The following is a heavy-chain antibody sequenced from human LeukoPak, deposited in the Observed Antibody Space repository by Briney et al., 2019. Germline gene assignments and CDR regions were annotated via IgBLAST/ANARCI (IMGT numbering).Heavy chain of an antibody. CDR2: FETEDGEP. V-gene: IGHV1-24*01. CDR3: ARDQGVVDIAYYNPDAFDV. D-gene: IGHD3-10*01. CDR1: GYSLSEIS. Sequence: GASVKVSCKVSGYSLSEISVHWIRQVPGRGLEWMGSFETEDGEPLYAQKFQGRVTITASEFTSTAYMELSSLRSEDTAVYYCARDQGVVDIAYYNPDAFDVWGQGTLVTVSS. J-gene: IGHJ3*01.